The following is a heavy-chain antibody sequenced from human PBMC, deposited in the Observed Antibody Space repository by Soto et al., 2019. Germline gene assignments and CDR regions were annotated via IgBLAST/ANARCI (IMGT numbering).Heavy chain of an antibody. J-gene: IGHJ4*02. V-gene: IGHV5-51*01. CDR3: ARQADYNILTGYFYYFDY. CDR1: GYSFTDYW. Sequence: PKISGKSSGYSFTDYWIGWVRQMPGKGLEWMGIIYPGDSDARYSPSFQGQVTISVDTSINTAFLRWNSLTASDTAMYYCARQADYNILTGYFYYFDYWGQGSLVTVSS. CDR2: IYPGDSDA. D-gene: IGHD3-9*01.